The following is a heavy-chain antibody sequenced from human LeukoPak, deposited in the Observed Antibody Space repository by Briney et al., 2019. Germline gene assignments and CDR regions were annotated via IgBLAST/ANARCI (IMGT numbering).Heavy chain of an antibody. Sequence: GGSLRLSCAASGFNFSSYAMSWVRQDPGKGLEWVSAISGSGGSTYYADSVKGRFTISRDNSKNTLYLQMNSLRAEDTAVYYCAKALRITIFGVVITSYFDYWGQGTLVTVSS. J-gene: IGHJ4*02. CDR3: AKALRITIFGVVITSYFDY. V-gene: IGHV3-23*01. CDR1: GFNFSSYA. D-gene: IGHD3-3*01. CDR2: ISGSGGST.